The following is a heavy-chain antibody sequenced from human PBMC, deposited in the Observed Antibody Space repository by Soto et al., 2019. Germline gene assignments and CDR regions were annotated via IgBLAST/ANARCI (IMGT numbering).Heavy chain of an antibody. CDR3: ARGGAAIFGRLHYGMDV. J-gene: IGHJ6*02. CDR2: ISYDGSNK. D-gene: IGHD3-3*01. CDR1: GFTFSSYA. V-gene: IGHV3-30-3*01. Sequence: ESGGGVVQPGRSLRLSCAASGFTFSSYAMHWVRQAPGKGLEWVAVISYDGSNKYYADSVKGRFTISRDNSKNTLYLQMNSLGSEDTAVYYCARGGAAIFGRLHYGMDVWGQGATVTVSS.